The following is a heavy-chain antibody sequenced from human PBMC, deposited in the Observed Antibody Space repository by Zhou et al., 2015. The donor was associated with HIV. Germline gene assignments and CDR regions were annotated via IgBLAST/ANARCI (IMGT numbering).Heavy chain of an antibody. D-gene: IGHD2/OR15-2a*01. Sequence: VQLVQSGAEVKKPGSSVKVSCRATGLYFKDYSITWLRQVPGQGLEWMGSIIPLSGTTNYAESFFWRRSTITADKSTDITYLELGSLRHEDTAMYYCTISDEKYSYFWGQGTLVTVSS. J-gene: IGHJ4*02. CDR2: IIPLSGTT. CDR3: TISDEKYSYF. CDR1: GLYFKDYS. V-gene: IGHV1-69*08.